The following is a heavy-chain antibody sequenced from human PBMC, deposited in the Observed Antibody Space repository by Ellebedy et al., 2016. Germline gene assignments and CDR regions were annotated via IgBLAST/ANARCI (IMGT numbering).Heavy chain of an antibody. CDR2: ISGSGGST. CDR1: GFTFSSYA. D-gene: IGHD3-22*01. V-gene: IGHV3-23*01. Sequence: GGSLRLSCAASGFTFSSYAMSWVRQAPGKGLEWVSAISGSGGSTYYADSVKGRFTISRDNSKNTLYLQMNSLRAEDTAVYYCARDKFQNYYDSSGWSYYYYYGMDVWGQGTTVTVSS. CDR3: ARDKFQNYYDSSGWSYYYYYGMDV. J-gene: IGHJ6*02.